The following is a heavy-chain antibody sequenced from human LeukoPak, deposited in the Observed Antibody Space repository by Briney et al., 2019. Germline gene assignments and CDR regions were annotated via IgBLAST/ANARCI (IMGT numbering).Heavy chain of an antibody. CDR2: INPNSGAT. V-gene: IGHV1-2*02. D-gene: IGHD1-26*01. CDR3: ARDRSGSYDRRLDY. J-gene: IGHJ4*02. CDR1: GYTFTGYY. Sequence: ASVKVSCKASGYTFTGYYMHWVRQAPGQGPEWMGWINPNSGATSYAQRFQGRVTMTRYTSISTAYMELTRLRSDDTAVYYCARDRSGSYDRRLDYWGQGTLVTVSS.